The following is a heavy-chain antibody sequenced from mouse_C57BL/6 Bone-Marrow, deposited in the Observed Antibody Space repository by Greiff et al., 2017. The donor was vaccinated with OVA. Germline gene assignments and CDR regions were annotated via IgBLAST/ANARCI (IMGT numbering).Heavy chain of an antibody. CDR1: GYTFTDHT. CDR2: IYPRDGST. V-gene: IGHV1-78*01. CDR3: ERVYYYGSSFAWFAY. D-gene: IGHD1-1*01. J-gene: IGHJ3*01. Sequence: QVQLQQSNAELVKPGASVKISCKVSGYTFTDHTIHWMKQRPEQGLEWIGYIYPRDGSTKYNEKFKGKATLTADKASSTAYMQLNSLTSEDSAVYLCERVYYYGSSFAWFAYWGQGTLVTVSA.